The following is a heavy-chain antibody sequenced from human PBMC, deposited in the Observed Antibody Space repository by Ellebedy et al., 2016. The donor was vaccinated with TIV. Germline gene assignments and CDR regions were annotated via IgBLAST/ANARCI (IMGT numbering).Heavy chain of an antibody. J-gene: IGHJ4*02. CDR1: GFIISGDW. D-gene: IGHD3-16*01. Sequence: GESLKISCAASGFIISGDWMSWVRQAPGKGLEWVAHINPDGSAEYYVDSVKGRFTISRDNAKRSLFLQMTSLRVDATAVYYCVTWGQSYGRWGQGSLVTISS. CDR3: VTWGQSYGR. CDR2: INPDGSAE. V-gene: IGHV3-7*03.